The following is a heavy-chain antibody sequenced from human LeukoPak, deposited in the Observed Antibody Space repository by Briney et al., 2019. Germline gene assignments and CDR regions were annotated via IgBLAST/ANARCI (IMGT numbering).Heavy chain of an antibody. Sequence: ASVKVSCKASGYTFTGYYTHWVRQAPGQGLEWMGRINPNSGGTNYAQKFQGRVTMTRDTSISTAYMELSRLRSDDTAVYYCARAYYYDSSGLWYFDYWGQGTLVTVSS. CDR3: ARAYYYDSSGLWYFDY. D-gene: IGHD3-22*01. CDR2: INPNSGGT. V-gene: IGHV1-2*06. CDR1: GYTFTGYY. J-gene: IGHJ4*02.